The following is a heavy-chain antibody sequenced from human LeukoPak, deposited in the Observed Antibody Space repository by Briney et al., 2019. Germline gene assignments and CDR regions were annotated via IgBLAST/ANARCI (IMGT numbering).Heavy chain of an antibody. CDR3: AKDRGLSIAVAGFDY. Sequence: GRSLRLSCAASGFTFSNYGIHWVRQAPGKGLEWVAVISDDGSNKYYAESVKGRFTISRDSSKNTVYLQMTSLRAEDTGLYYCAKDRGLSIAVAGFDYWGQGTLVTVSS. CDR1: GFTFSNYG. CDR2: ISDDGSNK. J-gene: IGHJ4*02. D-gene: IGHD6-19*01. V-gene: IGHV3-30*18.